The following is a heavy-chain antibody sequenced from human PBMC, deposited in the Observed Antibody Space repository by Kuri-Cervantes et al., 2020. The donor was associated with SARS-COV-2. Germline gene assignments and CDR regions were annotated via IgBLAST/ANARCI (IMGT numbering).Heavy chain of an antibody. CDR2: IYYTGST. V-gene: IGHV4-39*01. Sequence: SETLSLTCTVSDASISSSTYFWGWVRQPPGKGLEWIGTIYYTGSTYYHSSLKSRVTISLDTSKNQFSLKLSSVTAADTAVYYCARLAVAEEVDYWGQGTLVTVSS. J-gene: IGHJ4*02. D-gene: IGHD6-19*01. CDR3: ARLAVAEEVDY. CDR1: DASISSSTYF.